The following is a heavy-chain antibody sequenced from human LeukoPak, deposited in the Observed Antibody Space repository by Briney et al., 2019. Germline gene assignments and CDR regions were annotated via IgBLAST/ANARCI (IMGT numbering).Heavy chain of an antibody. CDR2: ISWNSGSI. CDR3: AKDNRRHYTSGPNPDSLH. V-gene: IGHV3-9*01. D-gene: IGHD6-19*01. Sequence: GGSLRLSCAGSGFIFNNYAMHWVRQPPGKGLEWVSGISWNSGSIDYADSVKGRFTISMDNAKNSLYLQMNSLRVEDTAFYYCAKDNRRHYTSGPNPDSLHWGQGALVTVSS. J-gene: IGHJ4*02. CDR1: GFIFNNYA.